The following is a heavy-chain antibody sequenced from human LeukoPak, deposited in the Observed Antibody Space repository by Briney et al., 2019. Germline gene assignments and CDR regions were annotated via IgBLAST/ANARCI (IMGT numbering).Heavy chain of an antibody. V-gene: IGHV4-34*01. CDR2: INHSGST. Sequence: PSETLSLTCAVYGGSFSGYYWSWIRQPPGKGLEWIGEINHSGSTNYNPSLKSRVTISVDTSKNQFSLKLSSVTAADTAVYYCARSGTLYDFWSGFNWFDPWGQGTLVTVSS. CDR3: ARSGTLYDFWSGFNWFDP. J-gene: IGHJ5*02. CDR1: GGSFSGYY. D-gene: IGHD3-3*01.